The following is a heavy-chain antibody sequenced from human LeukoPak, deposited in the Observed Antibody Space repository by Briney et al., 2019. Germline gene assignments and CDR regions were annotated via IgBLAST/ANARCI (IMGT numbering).Heavy chain of an antibody. Sequence: SETLSLTCTVSGGSISSGGYYWSWIRQHPGKGLEWIGYIYYSGSTYYNPSLKSRVTISVDTSKNQFSLKLSSVTAADTAVYYSARVRCSGGSCYYDYWGQGTLVTVSS. D-gene: IGHD2-15*01. CDR2: IYYSGST. CDR1: GGSISSGGYY. V-gene: IGHV4-31*03. CDR3: ARVRCSGGSCYYDY. J-gene: IGHJ4*02.